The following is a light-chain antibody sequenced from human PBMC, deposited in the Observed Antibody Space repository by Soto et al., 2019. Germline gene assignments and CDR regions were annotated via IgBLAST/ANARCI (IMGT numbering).Light chain of an antibody. CDR3: CSYVGATTYV. CDR2: EVS. J-gene: IGLJ1*01. Sequence: QSVLTQPASVSGSPGQSITIPCTGTSSDVGAYNYVSWYQQHPGKAPKLMIYEVSNRPSGVSNRFSGSTSGSTASLTISGLQADDEAEYYCCSYVGATTYVFGSGTKVTVL. V-gene: IGLV2-14*01. CDR1: SSDVGAYNY.